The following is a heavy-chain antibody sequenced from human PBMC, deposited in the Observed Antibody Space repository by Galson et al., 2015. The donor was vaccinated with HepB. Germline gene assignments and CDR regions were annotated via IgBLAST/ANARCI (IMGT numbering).Heavy chain of an antibody. Sequence: SLRLSCAASGFTFRTYTMNWVRQTPXXGLEWVSSISSNGGDKYXXDSVKGRFTISRDNAKNSLYLQMSSLRAEDTAVYXCTRDLGVATQFLTXDYWGQGTLVXVSS. CDR2: ISSNGGDK. D-gene: IGHD5-12*01. CDR3: TRDLGVATQFLTXDY. J-gene: IGHJ4*02. V-gene: IGHV3-21*01. CDR1: GFTFRTYT.